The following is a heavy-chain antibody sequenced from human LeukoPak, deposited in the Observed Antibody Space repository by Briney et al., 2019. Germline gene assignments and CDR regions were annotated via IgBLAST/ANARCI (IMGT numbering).Heavy chain of an antibody. V-gene: IGHV3-21*01. D-gene: IGHD4-17*01. CDR2: ISSSSSYI. Sequence: PGGSLRLSCAASGFTFSSYSMNWVRQAPGKGLEWVSSISSSSSYIYYADSVKGRFTISRDNAKNSLFLQMNSLRAEDTAVYYCARLFGGVTTFDYWGQGTLVSVSP. CDR1: GFTFSSYS. CDR3: ARLFGGVTTFDY. J-gene: IGHJ4*02.